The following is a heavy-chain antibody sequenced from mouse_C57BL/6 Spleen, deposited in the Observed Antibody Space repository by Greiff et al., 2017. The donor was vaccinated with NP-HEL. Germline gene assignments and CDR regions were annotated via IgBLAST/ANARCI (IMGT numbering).Heavy chain of an antibody. CDR2: IYPGDGDT. Sequence: VQLQQSGAELVKPGASVKISCKASGYAFSSYWMNWVKQRPGKGLEWIGQIYPGDGDTNYNGKFTGKATLTADKSSSTAYMQLSSLTSEDSAVYFCARGTGLRQGYYFDYWGQGTTLTVSS. V-gene: IGHV1-80*01. J-gene: IGHJ2*01. D-gene: IGHD2-4*01. CDR3: ARGTGLRQGYYFDY. CDR1: GYAFSSYW.